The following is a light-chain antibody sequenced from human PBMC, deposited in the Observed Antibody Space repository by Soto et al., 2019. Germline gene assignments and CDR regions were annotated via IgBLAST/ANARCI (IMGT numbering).Light chain of an antibody. J-gene: IGLJ1*01. Sequence: QSVLTQPASVSGSPGQSITISCTGTSSDVGGYKYVSWYQQHPGKAPKLMIYEVSNRPSGVSNRFSGSKSGNMASLTISGLQAEDEAAYYCSSYTSSSPCVFGTGTKVTVL. CDR2: EVS. CDR3: SSYTSSSPCV. CDR1: SSDVGGYKY. V-gene: IGLV2-14*01.